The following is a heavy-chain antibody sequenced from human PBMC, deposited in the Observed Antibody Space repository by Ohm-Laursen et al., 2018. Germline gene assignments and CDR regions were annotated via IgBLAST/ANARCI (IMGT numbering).Heavy chain of an antibody. CDR3: ATSYYYDKFDY. V-gene: IGHV3-11*01. Sequence: SLRLSCAASGFTFSDYYMSWIRQAPGKGLAWVSYISSSGSTIYYADSVKGRFTISRDNAKNSLYLQMNSLRAEDTAVYYCATSYYYDKFDYWGQGTLVTVSS. D-gene: IGHD3-22*01. CDR1: GFTFSDYY. CDR2: ISSSGSTI. J-gene: IGHJ4*02.